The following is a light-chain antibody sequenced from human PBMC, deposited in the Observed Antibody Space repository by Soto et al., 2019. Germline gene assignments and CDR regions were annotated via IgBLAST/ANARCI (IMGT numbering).Light chain of an antibody. CDR1: QSVSNN. CDR2: GAS. V-gene: IGKV3-15*01. J-gene: IGKJ1*01. CDR3: QQYNNWWT. Sequence: EIAMTQSPATLSVSPEERATLSCRASQSVSNNLAWYQKKPGQAPRLLIYGASTRATGIPARFSGSGSGTEFTLTFSSLQSEDFAVYYCQQYNNWWTFGQGTRVEI.